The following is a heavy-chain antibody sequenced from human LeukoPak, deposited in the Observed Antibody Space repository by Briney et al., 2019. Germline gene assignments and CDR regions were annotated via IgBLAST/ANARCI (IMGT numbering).Heavy chain of an antibody. V-gene: IGHV1-46*01. Sequence: ASVKVSCKASGYTFTSYSMHWVRQAPGQGLEWMGIIIPSVGSTSYAQKFQGRVTMTRDTSTSTVYMELSSLRSEDTAVSYCARGSSSSPSSESWGQGPLVTDSS. CDR1: GYTFTSYS. CDR2: IIPSVGST. CDR3: ARGSSSSPSSES. D-gene: IGHD6-6*01. J-gene: IGHJ5*02.